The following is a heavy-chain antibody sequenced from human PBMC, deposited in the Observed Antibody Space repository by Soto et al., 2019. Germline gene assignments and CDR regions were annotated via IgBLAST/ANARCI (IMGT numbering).Heavy chain of an antibody. CDR2: INDSGST. J-gene: IGHJ4*01. CDR1: GEPFRVYC. D-gene: IGHD2-15*01. Sequence: SETLPLPYAGYGEPFRVYCWSWMRQPPGKGLEWIGEINDSGSTNYNPSLKSRVTMSVDTSKNQFSLKLSSVTAADTAIYYCSRASSHSGGSWYSYWGHGTLVTVS. CDR3: SRASSHSGGSWYSY. V-gene: IGHV4-34*01.